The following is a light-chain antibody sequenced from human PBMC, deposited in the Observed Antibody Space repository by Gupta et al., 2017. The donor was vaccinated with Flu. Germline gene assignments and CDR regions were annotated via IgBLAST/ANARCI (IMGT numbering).Light chain of an antibody. CDR3: QQYNSYPWT. V-gene: IGKV1-5*03. J-gene: IGKJ1*01. Sequence: GDRVTITCRASQSISSWLAWYQKKPGKAPKLLIYKASSLESGVPSRFSGSGSGTEFTLTISSLQPDDFATYYCQQYNSYPWTFGQGTKVEIK. CDR2: KAS. CDR1: QSISSW.